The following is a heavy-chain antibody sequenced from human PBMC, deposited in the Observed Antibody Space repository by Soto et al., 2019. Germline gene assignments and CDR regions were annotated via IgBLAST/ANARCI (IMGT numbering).Heavy chain of an antibody. Sequence: QEQLVQSAAEVKKPGASVKVSCMTSGYTFNDYEINWVRQATGQGLEWIGWMNPNSGETGYAQRFQGRVTMTTSSSLSTAYLELSSLTSDDTAVYYCARIAMPARPRWYNWFDPWGQGTLATVSS. V-gene: IGHV1-8*02. CDR1: GYTFNDYE. J-gene: IGHJ5*02. CDR3: ARIAMPARPRWYNWFDP. CDR2: MNPNSGET. D-gene: IGHD2-2*01.